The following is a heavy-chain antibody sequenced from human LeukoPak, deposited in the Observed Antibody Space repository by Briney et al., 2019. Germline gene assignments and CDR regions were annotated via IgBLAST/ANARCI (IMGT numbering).Heavy chain of an antibody. CDR3: AREPSITMVRGVISYGMDV. J-gene: IGHJ6*02. Sequence: SQTLSLTCAISGDIVSSNSAAWNWIRQSPSRGLEWLGRTYYRSKWYNDYAVSVKSRITINPDTSKNQFSLQLNSVTPEDTAVYYCAREPSITMVRGVISYGMDVWGQGTTVTVSS. D-gene: IGHD3-10*01. CDR1: GDIVSSNSAA. V-gene: IGHV6-1*01. CDR2: TYYRSKWYN.